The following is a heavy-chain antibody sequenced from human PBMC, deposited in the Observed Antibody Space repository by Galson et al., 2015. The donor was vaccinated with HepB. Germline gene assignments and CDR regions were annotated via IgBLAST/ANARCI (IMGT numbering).Heavy chain of an antibody. CDR1: GDSVSSNSAA. D-gene: IGHD3-3*01. Sequence: CAISGDSVSSNSAAWNWIRQSPSRGLEWLGRTYYRSKWYNDYAVSVKSRITINPDTSKNQFSLQLNSVTPEDTAVYYCAGSSDFWSGYYVGYYYYYMDVWGKGTTVTVSS. CDR3: AGSSDFWSGYYVGYYYYYMDV. J-gene: IGHJ6*03. V-gene: IGHV6-1*01. CDR2: TYYRSKWYN.